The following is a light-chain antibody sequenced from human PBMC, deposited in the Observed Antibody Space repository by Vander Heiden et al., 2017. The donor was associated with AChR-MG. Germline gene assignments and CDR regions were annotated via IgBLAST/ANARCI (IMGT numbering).Light chain of an antibody. CDR2: AAS. V-gene: IGKV1-12*01. CDR3: QQANSFPRT. J-gene: IGKJ3*01. Sequence: DIQMSQSPSAALAFVGGRVTTTCGTSQGSSSWLAWYQQNPGKAPKLLIYAASSLHSGIPSRFSGSGSGTDFTLTISSLQPEDFAAYYCQQANSFPRTFGPGTKVDIK. CDR1: QGSSSW.